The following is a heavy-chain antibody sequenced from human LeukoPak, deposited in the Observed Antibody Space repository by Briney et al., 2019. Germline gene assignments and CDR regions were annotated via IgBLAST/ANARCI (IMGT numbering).Heavy chain of an antibody. V-gene: IGHV1-18*04. CDR2: IGAYNGNT. Sequence: ASVKVSCKASGYTFTSYGISWVRQAPGQGLEWMGWIGAYNGNTNYAQKLQGRVTMTTDTSTSTAYMDLRSLRSDDTAVYYCARDFRYCSGGSCYGLYWGQGTLVTVSS. CDR1: GYTFTSYG. J-gene: IGHJ4*02. CDR3: ARDFRYCSGGSCYGLY. D-gene: IGHD2-15*01.